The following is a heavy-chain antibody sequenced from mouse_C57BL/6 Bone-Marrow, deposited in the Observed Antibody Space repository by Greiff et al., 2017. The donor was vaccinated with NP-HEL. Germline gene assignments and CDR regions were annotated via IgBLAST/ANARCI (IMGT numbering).Heavy chain of an antibody. V-gene: IGHV14-4*01. CDR3: TTHWSFDY. Sequence: EVHLVESGAELVRPGASVKLSCTASGFNIKDDYMHWVKQRPEQGLEWIGWIDPENGDTEYASKFQGKATITADTSSNTAYLQLSSLTSEDTAVYYCTTHWSFDYWGQGTTLTVSS. CDR2: IDPENGDT. J-gene: IGHJ2*01. CDR1: GFNIKDDY. D-gene: IGHD4-1*01.